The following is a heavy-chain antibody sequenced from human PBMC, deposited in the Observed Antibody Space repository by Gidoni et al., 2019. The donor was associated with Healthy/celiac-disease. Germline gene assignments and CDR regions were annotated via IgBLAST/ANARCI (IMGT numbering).Heavy chain of an antibody. Sequence: EVQLLESGGGLVQPGGSLRLSSSPSGFTLSSYAMSWVRQAPGKGLEWVSAISGSGGSTDYADSVKGRFTSSRDNSKNTLYLQMNSLRAEDTAVYYCAKDLWLHQRAGGFDIWGQGTMVTVSS. CDR3: AKDLWLHQRAGGFDI. D-gene: IGHD5-12*01. J-gene: IGHJ3*02. V-gene: IGHV3-23*01. CDR1: GFTLSSYA. CDR2: ISGSGGST.